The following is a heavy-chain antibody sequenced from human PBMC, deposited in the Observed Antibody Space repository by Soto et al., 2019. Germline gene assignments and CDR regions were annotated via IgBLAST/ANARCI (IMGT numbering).Heavy chain of an antibody. Sequence: QVQLVQSGAEVKKPGASVKVSCKASGYTFTSYYMHWERQAPGQGLEWMGIINPSGGSTSYAQKFQGRVTMTRDTSTSTVYMELSSLRSEDTAVYYCARDLMATVRLDYNGMDVWGQGTTVTVSS. V-gene: IGHV1-46*01. CDR1: GYTFTSYY. CDR2: INPSGGST. J-gene: IGHJ6*02. D-gene: IGHD4-4*01. CDR3: ARDLMATVRLDYNGMDV.